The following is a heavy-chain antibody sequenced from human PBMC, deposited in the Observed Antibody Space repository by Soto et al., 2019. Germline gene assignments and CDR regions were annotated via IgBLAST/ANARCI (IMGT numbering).Heavy chain of an antibody. J-gene: IGHJ4*02. D-gene: IGHD2-2*01. V-gene: IGHV1-8*01. CDR3: TRGMGVVPSPISFPADY. CDR1: GYTFTSYD. Sequence: GASVKVSCKASGYTFTSYDINWVRQATGQGLEWMGWMNPNSGNTGYTQKFQGRLTMTRDTSISTAYMELSSLRSEDTAVYYCTRGMGVVPSPISFPADYWGQGTLVTVSS. CDR2: MNPNSGNT.